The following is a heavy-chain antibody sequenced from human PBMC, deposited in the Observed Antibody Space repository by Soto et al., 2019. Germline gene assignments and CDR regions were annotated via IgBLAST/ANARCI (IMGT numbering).Heavy chain of an antibody. CDR2: IYPSGNT. D-gene: IGHD3-9*01. CDR1: GGSINNYY. V-gene: IGHV4-4*07. Sequence: PSETLSLTCTVSGGSINNYYWSWIRQPAGKGLEWIGRIYPSGNTNYNPSLKSRVIMSVDTSKDQFSLKLNSMTAADTAVYYCARGSLTVDVWGQGTTVTVSS. CDR3: ARGSLTVDV. J-gene: IGHJ6*02.